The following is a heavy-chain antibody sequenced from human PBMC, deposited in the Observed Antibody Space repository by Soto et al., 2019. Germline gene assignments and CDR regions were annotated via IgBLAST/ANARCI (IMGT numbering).Heavy chain of an antibody. CDR3: ARGIGYYYDSSGYYWRESYYFDY. V-gene: IGHV3-23*01. D-gene: IGHD3-22*01. J-gene: IGHJ4*02. CDR2: IRGSYSGT. Sequence: GGSLRLSCAASGFTFSSYAMSWVRQAPGKGLDWVSTIRGSYSGTYYADSVKGRFTISRDNSKNTLYLQMNSLRAEDTSVYYCARGIGYYYDSSGYYWRESYYFDYWGQGTLVTVSS. CDR1: GFTFSSYA.